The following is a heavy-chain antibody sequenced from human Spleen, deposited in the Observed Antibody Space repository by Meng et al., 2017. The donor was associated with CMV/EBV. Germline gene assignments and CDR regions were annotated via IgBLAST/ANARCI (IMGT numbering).Heavy chain of an antibody. CDR1: GFTFSSYG. CDR3: ARDLGYSYGPFDY. D-gene: IGHD5-18*01. J-gene: IGHJ4*02. V-gene: IGHV3-30*02. CDR2: IRYDGSNK. Sequence: VGCLGSPGGSLRLSCAASGFTFSSYGMHWVRQAPGKGLEWVAFIRYDGSNKYYADSVKGRFTISRDNSKNTLYLQMNSLRAEDTAVYYCARDLGYSYGPFDYWGQGTLVTVSS.